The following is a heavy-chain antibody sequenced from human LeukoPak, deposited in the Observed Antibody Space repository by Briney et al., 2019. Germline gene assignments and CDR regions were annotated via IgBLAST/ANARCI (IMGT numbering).Heavy chain of an antibody. D-gene: IGHD3-10*01. CDR3: TRAVSGSGSYNNLRTPYYFDF. Sequence: GGSLRLSCTASGFNFGDYAMSWARQATGKGLVWVGFIRSKTHGGTTEYAASVKGRFIISRDDSRSIAYLQMMSLKPEDTTVYYCTRAVSGSGSYNNLRTPYYFDFWGQGTLVTVSS. CDR1: GFNFGDYA. V-gene: IGHV3-49*04. CDR2: IRSKTHGGTT. J-gene: IGHJ4*02.